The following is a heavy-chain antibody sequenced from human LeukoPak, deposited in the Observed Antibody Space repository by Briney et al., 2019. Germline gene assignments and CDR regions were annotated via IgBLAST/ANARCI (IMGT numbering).Heavy chain of an antibody. D-gene: IGHD3-22*01. CDR1: GFTFSSYA. CDR2: ISGSGAST. J-gene: IGHJ4*02. Sequence: GGSLRLSCAASGFTFSSYAMSWVRQAPGKGLGWVSGISGSGASTYYADSVRGRFTISRDNSKNTLYLQMNSLRAEDTAVYYCAKAYYDSSGYYSFDYWGQGTLVTVSS. V-gene: IGHV3-23*01. CDR3: AKAYYDSSGYYSFDY.